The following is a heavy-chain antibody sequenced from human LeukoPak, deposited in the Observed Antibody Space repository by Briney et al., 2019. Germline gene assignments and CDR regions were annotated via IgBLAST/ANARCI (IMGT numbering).Heavy chain of an antibody. CDR2: MNPNSGNT. CDR1: GYTFTSYD. J-gene: IGHJ6*02. D-gene: IGHD3-10*01. Sequence: GASVKVSCKASGYTFTSYDINWVRQATGQGLEWMGWMNPNSGNTGYAQKFQGRVTMTRNTSISTAYMELSSLRSEDTAVYYCARVPRLLWLGEVNYYYGMDVWGQGTTVTVSS. CDR3: ARVPRLLWLGEVNYYYGMDV. V-gene: IGHV1-8*01.